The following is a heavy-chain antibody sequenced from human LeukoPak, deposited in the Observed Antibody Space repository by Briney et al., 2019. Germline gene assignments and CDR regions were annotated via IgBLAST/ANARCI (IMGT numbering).Heavy chain of an antibody. J-gene: IGHJ5*02. CDR2: IKSDTGGETT. V-gene: IGHV3-15*01. Sequence: GGSLRLSCAASGFSFNDEWMSWVRQAPGKGLEWVGHIKSDTGGETTDYAAPVKVRLISSTDASLHSLYLHMTNLKTQDTALYYCTTDPHSGYRSGGGCHPLHPCRQGTLLTVSS. CDR3: TTDPHSGYRSGGGCHPLHP. CDR1: GFSFNDEW. D-gene: IGHD2-15*01.